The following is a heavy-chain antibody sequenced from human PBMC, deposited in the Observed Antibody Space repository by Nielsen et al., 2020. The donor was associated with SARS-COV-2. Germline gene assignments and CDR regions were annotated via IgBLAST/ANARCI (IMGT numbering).Heavy chain of an antibody. V-gene: IGHV3-20*04. Sequence: GESLKISCAASGFTFDDYGMSWVRQAPGKGLEWVSGINWNGGSTGYADSVKGRFTISRDNAKNSLYLQMNSLRAEDTALYYCATSAYSSSMDVWGQGTTVTVSS. J-gene: IGHJ6*02. CDR3: ATSAYSSSMDV. CDR2: INWNGGST. CDR1: GFTFDDYG. D-gene: IGHD6-6*01.